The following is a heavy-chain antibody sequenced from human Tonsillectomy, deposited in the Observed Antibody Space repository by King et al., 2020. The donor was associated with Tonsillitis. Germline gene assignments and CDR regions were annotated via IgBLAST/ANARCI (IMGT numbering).Heavy chain of an antibody. CDR2: INPNSGGT. CDR3: ARARMAVAGTDAFDI. Sequence: VQLVESGAEVKKPGASVKVSCKASGYTFTGYYIHWVRQAPGQGLEWMGWINPNSGGTNYAQKFQGRVTMTRDTSISTAYMELSRLISDDTAVYYCARARMAVAGTDAFDIWGQGTKVTVSS. V-gene: IGHV1-2*02. D-gene: IGHD6-19*01. CDR1: GYTFTGYY. J-gene: IGHJ3*02.